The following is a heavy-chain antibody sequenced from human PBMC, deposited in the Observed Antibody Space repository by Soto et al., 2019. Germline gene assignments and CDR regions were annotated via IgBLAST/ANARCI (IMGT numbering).Heavy chain of an antibody. D-gene: IGHD6-19*01. Sequence: PGGSLRLSCAASGFTFDDYAMHWVRQAPGKGLEWVSGISWNSGSIGYADSVKGRFTISRDNAKNSLYPQMNSLRAEDTALYYCAKTSGWYSHFDYWGQGTLVTVSS. J-gene: IGHJ4*02. CDR2: ISWNSGSI. V-gene: IGHV3-9*01. CDR1: GFTFDDYA. CDR3: AKTSGWYSHFDY.